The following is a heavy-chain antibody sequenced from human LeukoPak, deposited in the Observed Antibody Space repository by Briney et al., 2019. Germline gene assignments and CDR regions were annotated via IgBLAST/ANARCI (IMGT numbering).Heavy chain of an antibody. CDR3: ARQVLIRAARPFDY. CDR2: IYYSGST. CDR1: GGSISSSSYY. Sequence: PSETLSLTCTVSGGSISSSSYYWGWIRQPPGKGLEWIGSIYYSGSTYYNPSLKSRVTISVDTSKNQFSLKLSSVTAADTAVYYCARQVLIRAARPFDYWGQGTLVTVSS. V-gene: IGHV4-39*01. D-gene: IGHD6-6*01. J-gene: IGHJ4*02.